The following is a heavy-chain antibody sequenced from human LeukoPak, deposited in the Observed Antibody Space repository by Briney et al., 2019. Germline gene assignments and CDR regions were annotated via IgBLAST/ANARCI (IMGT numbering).Heavy chain of an antibody. Sequence: GGSLRLSCAASGFTFSSYAMSWVRQAPGKGLEWVSAISGSGGSTYYADSVKGRFTISRDNSKNTLYLQMNSLRAEDTAVYYCAKFHHGSGWFERYCYFDYWGQGTLVTVSS. V-gene: IGHV3-23*01. J-gene: IGHJ4*02. CDR1: GFTFSSYA. D-gene: IGHD6-19*01. CDR2: ISGSGGST. CDR3: AKFHHGSGWFERYCYFDY.